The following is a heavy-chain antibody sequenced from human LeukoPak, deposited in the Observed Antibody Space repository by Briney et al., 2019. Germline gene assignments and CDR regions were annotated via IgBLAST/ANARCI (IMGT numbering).Heavy chain of an antibody. Sequence: GGSLRLSCTASGFTFSSYWMNWVRQAPGKGLEWVANIKQDGSEKYYVDSVKGRFTISRDNAKNSLYLQMNSLRVEDTAVYYCAKTRPSVAMVRGPDYWGQGTLVTVSS. V-gene: IGHV3-7*01. CDR3: AKTRPSVAMVRGPDY. D-gene: IGHD3-10*01. CDR1: GFTFSSYW. CDR2: IKQDGSEK. J-gene: IGHJ4*02.